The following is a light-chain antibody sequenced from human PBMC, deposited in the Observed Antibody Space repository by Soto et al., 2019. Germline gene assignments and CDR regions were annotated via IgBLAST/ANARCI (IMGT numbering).Light chain of an antibody. CDR3: QQRSNWPPALS. V-gene: IGKV3-11*01. CDR2: DAS. CDR1: QSVRTF. J-gene: IGKJ4*01. Sequence: EIVLTQSPATLSLSPGESATLSCKASQSVRTFLAWYQQKPGQTPKLLIYDASKRATGIPARFSGSGSGTDFTLTISSLKPENFAVYYCQQRSNWPPALSFGGGTKVEI.